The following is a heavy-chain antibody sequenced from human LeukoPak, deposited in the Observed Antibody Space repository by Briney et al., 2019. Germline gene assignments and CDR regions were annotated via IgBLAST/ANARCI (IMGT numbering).Heavy chain of an antibody. Sequence: ASVKVSCKASGYTFTSYGISWVRQAPGQGLEWMGWISAYNGNTNYAQKLQGRVTMTTDTSTSTAYMELRSLRSDDTAVYYCARASDDIVTGYFDYWGQGTLVTVSS. CDR1: GYTFTSYG. D-gene: IGHD3-9*01. CDR3: ARASDDIVTGYFDY. V-gene: IGHV1-18*01. CDR2: ISAYNGNT. J-gene: IGHJ4*02.